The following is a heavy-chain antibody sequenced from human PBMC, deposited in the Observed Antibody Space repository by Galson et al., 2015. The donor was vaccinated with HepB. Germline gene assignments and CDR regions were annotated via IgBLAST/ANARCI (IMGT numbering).Heavy chain of an antibody. J-gene: IGHJ4*02. V-gene: IGHV3-33*01. CDR1: GFTFSSYG. CDR3: ARAPPYDSSGYYHDY. CDR2: IWYDGSNK. Sequence: SLRLSCAASGFTFSSYGMHWVRQAPGKGLEWVAVIWYDGSNKYYADSVKGRFTISRDNSKNTLYLQMNSLRAEDTAVYYCARAPPYDSSGYYHDYWGQGTLVTVSS. D-gene: IGHD3-22*01.